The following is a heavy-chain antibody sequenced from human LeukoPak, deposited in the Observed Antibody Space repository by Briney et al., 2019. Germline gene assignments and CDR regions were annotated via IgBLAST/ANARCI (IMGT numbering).Heavy chain of an antibody. J-gene: IGHJ4*02. Sequence: PSETLSLTCTVSGVSITNYYWTWIRQPPGKGLEFIGCISNTGSTEYSPSLKSRVTISLDTSKNQFSLKVTSVTVADTAVYYCARHYCSGGSCKPDFWGQGAQVTVSS. D-gene: IGHD2-15*01. CDR1: GVSITNYY. V-gene: IGHV4-59*08. CDR2: ISNTGST. CDR3: ARHYCSGGSCKPDF.